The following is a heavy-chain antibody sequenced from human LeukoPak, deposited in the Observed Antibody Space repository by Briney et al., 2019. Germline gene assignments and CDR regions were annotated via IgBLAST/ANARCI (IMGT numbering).Heavy chain of an antibody. CDR3: ARESTYNWFDP. V-gene: IGHV3-33*01. CDR2: TWYDGSNK. J-gene: IGHJ5*02. CDR1: GFTFSSYG. Sequence: GGSLRLSCAASGFTFSSYGMHWVRQAPGKGLEWVAVTWYDGSNKYYADSVKGRFTISRDNSKNTLYLQMNSLRAEDTAVYYCARESTYNWFDPWGQGTLVTVSS.